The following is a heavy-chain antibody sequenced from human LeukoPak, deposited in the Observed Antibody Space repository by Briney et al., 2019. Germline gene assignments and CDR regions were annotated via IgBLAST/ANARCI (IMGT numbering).Heavy chain of an antibody. Sequence: GGSLRLSCAASGFTVSSNYMSWVRQAPGKGLEWVSVIYSGGSTYYADSVKGRFTISRDNSKNTLYLQMNSLRAEDTAVYYCARVTPYYYYGMDVWGQGTTVTVSS. J-gene: IGHJ6*02. CDR3: ARVTPYYYYGMDV. CDR2: IYSGGST. V-gene: IGHV3-66*01. CDR1: GFTVSSNY.